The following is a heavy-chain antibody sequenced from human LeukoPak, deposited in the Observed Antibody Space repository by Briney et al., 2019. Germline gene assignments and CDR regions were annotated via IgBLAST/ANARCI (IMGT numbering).Heavy chain of an antibody. CDR3: AKANYYDSGGYYYSPDWYFDL. V-gene: IGHV3-9*03. CDR1: GFTFDDYA. D-gene: IGHD3-22*01. J-gene: IGHJ2*01. Sequence: GRSLRLSCAASGFTFDDYAMHWVRQAPGKGLEWVSGISWNSGSIGYADSVKGRFTISRDNAKNSLYLQMNSLRAEDMALYYCAKANYYDSGGYYYSPDWYFDLWGRGTLVTVSS. CDR2: ISWNSGSI.